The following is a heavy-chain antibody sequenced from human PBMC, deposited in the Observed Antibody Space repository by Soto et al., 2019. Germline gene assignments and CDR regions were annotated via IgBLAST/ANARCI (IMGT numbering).Heavy chain of an antibody. V-gene: IGHV3-7*01. Sequence: EVKLVESGGDLVQPGGSLRLSCVVSGFTFSSLWMNWVRQTPGKGLEWVANIKQDGSEKYYVDSVKGRFTITRDNAKNFLYLQKNSLRAEDAGVYFCAGGTGFISHYGGQGTSVTVSS. J-gene: IGHJ4*02. CDR3: AGGTGFISHY. CDR2: IKQDGSEK. CDR1: GFTFSSLW.